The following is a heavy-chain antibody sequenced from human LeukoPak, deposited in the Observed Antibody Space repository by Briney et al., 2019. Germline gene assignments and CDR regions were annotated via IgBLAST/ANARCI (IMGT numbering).Heavy chain of an antibody. V-gene: IGHV5-51*01. CDR1: GYDFRSYW. CDR3: ARLTGTLAPPDIFGLDV. D-gene: IGHD4-11*01. J-gene: IGHJ6*02. Sequence: GESLKISCKASGYDFRSYWIVWVRHMPGHGLECLGIIYPDDSDARYSPSHQGQVTISVDNSVNTAYLQWGGLTASDTAIYYCARLTGTLAPPDIFGLDVWGQGTSVIVSS. CDR2: IYPDDSDA.